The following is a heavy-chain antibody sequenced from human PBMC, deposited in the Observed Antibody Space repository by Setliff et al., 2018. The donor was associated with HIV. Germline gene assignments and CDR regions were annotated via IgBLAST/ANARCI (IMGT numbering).Heavy chain of an antibody. CDR1: GYSISSHY. D-gene: IGHD1-26*01. J-gene: IGHJ4*02. CDR3: ARGWVWGAPLDY. CDR2: IFSSGST. V-gene: IGHV4-59*11. Sequence: KPSETLSLTCTVSGYSISSHYWSWIRQPPGKELEWIGYIFSSGSTTYNPSLKSRVTISIDTSKNQFSLKVSSVTAADTAVYYCARGWVWGAPLDYWGQGTLVTVSS.